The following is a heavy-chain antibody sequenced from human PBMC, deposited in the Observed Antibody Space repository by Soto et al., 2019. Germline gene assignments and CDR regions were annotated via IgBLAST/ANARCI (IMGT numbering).Heavy chain of an antibody. Sequence: QVQLVESGGGLVKPGGSLRLYCAASGFTFSDYYMNWIRQAPGKGLEWVSYISSGAITIYYADSVKGRFTISRDNAKNSLYLQMNSLRAEDTAVYYCAGQYSSSSVEFWGQGTLVTVSS. D-gene: IGHD6-6*01. CDR2: ISSGAITI. J-gene: IGHJ4*02. V-gene: IGHV3-11*01. CDR3: AGQYSSSSVEF. CDR1: GFTFSDYY.